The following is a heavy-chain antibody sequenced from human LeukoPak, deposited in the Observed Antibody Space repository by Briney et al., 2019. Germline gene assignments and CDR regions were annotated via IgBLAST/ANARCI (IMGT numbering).Heavy chain of an antibody. CDR3: AREGCSSTSCLSDAFDI. CDR1: GFTVSSNY. CDR2: IYSGGCT. Sequence: GGSLRLSCAASGFTVSSNYMSWVRQAPGKGLEWVSVIYSGGCTYYADSVKGRFTISRDNSKDTLHPQMNSLRAEDTAVYYCAREGCSSTSCLSDAFDIWGQGTMVTVSS. J-gene: IGHJ3*02. V-gene: IGHV3-53*01. D-gene: IGHD2-2*01.